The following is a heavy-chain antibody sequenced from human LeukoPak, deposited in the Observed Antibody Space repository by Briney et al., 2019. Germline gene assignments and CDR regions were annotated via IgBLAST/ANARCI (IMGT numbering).Heavy chain of an antibody. Sequence: SETLSLTCTVSGGSISSSSYYWGWIRQPPGKGLEWIGEINHSGSTNYNPSLKSRVTISVDTSKNQFSLKLSSVTAADTAVYYCARARIPRSWYFDLWGRGTLVTVSS. CDR1: GGSISSSSYY. CDR3: ARARIPRSWYFDL. CDR2: INHSGST. V-gene: IGHV4-39*07. D-gene: IGHD2-2*02. J-gene: IGHJ2*01.